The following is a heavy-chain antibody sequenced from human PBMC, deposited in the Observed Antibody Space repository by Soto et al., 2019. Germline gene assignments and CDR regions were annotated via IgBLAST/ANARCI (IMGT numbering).Heavy chain of an antibody. CDR1: GFTFSNYA. J-gene: IGHJ4*02. Sequence: EVHLLQSGGGLVQPGGSLRLSCAASGFTFSNYAMSWVRQAPGKEPEFVSAIRGSDGSTFYADPVMGLFTISRYNSRNTLYLHMNNLRAGDAAIYYCAKDALGDAFSVAAVDNWGQGSLVTVSS. D-gene: IGHD3-16*01. CDR2: IRGSDGST. CDR3: AKDALGDAFSVAAVDN. V-gene: IGHV3-23*01.